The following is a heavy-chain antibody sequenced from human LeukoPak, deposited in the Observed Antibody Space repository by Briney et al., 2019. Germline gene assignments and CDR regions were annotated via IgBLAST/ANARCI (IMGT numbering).Heavy chain of an antibody. CDR1: GFTFSTYG. J-gene: IGHJ3*02. CDR2: LSYDGSNK. Sequence: GGSLRLSCAASGFTFSTYGMHWVRQAPGKGLEWMALLSYDGSNKYYADSVKGRFTISRDNSKNTVCLQMNSLRAEDTAVYYCAKGGYCSSSSCYQGVFDIWGQGTMVTVSS. V-gene: IGHV3-30*18. CDR3: AKGGYCSSSSCYQGVFDI. D-gene: IGHD2-2*03.